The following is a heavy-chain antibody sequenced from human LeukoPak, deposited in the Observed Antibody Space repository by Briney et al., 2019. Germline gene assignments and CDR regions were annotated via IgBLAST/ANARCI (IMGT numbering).Heavy chain of an antibody. V-gene: IGHV3-48*03. CDR1: GFTFSSYE. CDR2: ISSSGSTI. Sequence: GGSLRLSCAASGFTFSSYEMNWVRQAPGKGLEWVSYISSSGSTIYYADSVKGRFTISSDNAKNSLYLQMNSLRAEDTAVYYCARAVAATLGDAFDIWGQGTMVTVSS. D-gene: IGHD1-26*01. J-gene: IGHJ3*02. CDR3: ARAVAATLGDAFDI.